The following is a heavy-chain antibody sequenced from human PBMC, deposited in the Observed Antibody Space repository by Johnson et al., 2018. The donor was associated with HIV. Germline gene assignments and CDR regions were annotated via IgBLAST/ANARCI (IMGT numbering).Heavy chain of an antibody. CDR2: IRSDGSNK. Sequence: QVQLVESGGGVVQPGGSLRLSCAASGFTFRNYALHWVRQAPGKGLEWVAFIRSDGSNKSYAASVRGRFTISRDNSKNTLSLQMNTLRAEDTAVYYCAKEMYYFNSGNHFDAFHVWGQGTLVTVSS. CDR1: GFTFRNYA. D-gene: IGHD3-10*01. J-gene: IGHJ3*01. V-gene: IGHV3-30*02. CDR3: AKEMYYFNSGNHFDAFHV.